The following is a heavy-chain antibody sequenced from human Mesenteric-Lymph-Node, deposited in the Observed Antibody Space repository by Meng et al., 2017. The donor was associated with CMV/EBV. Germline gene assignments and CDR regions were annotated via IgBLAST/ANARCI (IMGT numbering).Heavy chain of an antibody. V-gene: IGHV1-2*06. Sequence: SGYTSTGYYMHWVRQAPGQGLEWMGRINPNSGGTNYAQKFQGRVTMTRDTSISTAYMDLYRLRSDDTAVYYCARISSPLGFGEYSLDYWGQGTLVTVSS. D-gene: IGHD3-10*01. CDR3: ARISSPLGFGEYSLDY. CDR2: INPNSGGT. J-gene: IGHJ4*02. CDR1: GYTSTGYY.